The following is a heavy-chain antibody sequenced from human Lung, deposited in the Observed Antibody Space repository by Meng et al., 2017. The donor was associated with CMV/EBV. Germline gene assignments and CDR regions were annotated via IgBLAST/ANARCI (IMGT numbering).Heavy chain of an antibody. CDR1: GGTLRSST. Sequence: SRKASGGTLRSSTISWVRQAPGQGLEWMGRIIPILSIANYAQKFQGRVTITADKSTSTAYMELSSLRSEDTAVYYCARDSRPFWFDPWGQGTLVTVSS. J-gene: IGHJ5*02. CDR3: ARDSRPFWFDP. V-gene: IGHV1-69*04. CDR2: IIPILSIA.